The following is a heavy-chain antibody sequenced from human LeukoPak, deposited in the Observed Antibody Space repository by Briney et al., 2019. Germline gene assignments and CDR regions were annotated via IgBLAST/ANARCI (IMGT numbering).Heavy chain of an antibody. CDR3: ASSSLGRYDY. CDR2: IYYSGST. Sequence: SEALSLTCTVSGGSISSGGYYWSWIRQHPGKGLEWIGYIYYSGSTYYNPSLKRRVIISVDTSNNQFSLKLRSVTAADTAVYYCASSSLGRYDYWGQGTLVTVSS. D-gene: IGHD1-26*01. V-gene: IGHV4-31*03. J-gene: IGHJ4*02. CDR1: GGSISSGGYY.